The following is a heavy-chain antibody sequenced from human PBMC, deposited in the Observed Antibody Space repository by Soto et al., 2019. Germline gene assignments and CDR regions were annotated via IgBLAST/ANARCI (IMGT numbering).Heavy chain of an antibody. Sequence: QLQLQESGPGLVKPSETLSLTCTVSGGSISSSSYYWGWIRQPPGKGLEWIGSIYYSGSTYYNPSLXXRXTXXVDTSKNQFSLKLSSVTAADTAVYYCARHLTGMDVWGQGTTVTVSS. V-gene: IGHV4-39*01. CDR1: GGSISSSSYY. CDR3: ARHLTGMDV. CDR2: IYYSGST. J-gene: IGHJ6*02.